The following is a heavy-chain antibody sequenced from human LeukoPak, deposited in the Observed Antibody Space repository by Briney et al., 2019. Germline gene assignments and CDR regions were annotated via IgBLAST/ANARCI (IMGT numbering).Heavy chain of an antibody. CDR3: ARGLWFGELLQPPFDY. V-gene: IGHV4-34*01. Sequence: SETLSLTCAVYGGSFSGYYWSWIRQPPGKGVEWIGEINHSGSTNYNPSLTSRVTISVDTSKNQFSLKLSSVTAADTAVYYCARGLWFGELLQPPFDYWGQGTLVTVSS. D-gene: IGHD3-10*01. J-gene: IGHJ4*02. CDR1: GGSFSGYY. CDR2: INHSGST.